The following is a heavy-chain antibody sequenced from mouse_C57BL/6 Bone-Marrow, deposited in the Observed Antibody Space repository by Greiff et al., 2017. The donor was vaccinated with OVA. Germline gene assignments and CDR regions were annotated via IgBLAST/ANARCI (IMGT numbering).Heavy chain of an antibody. CDR2: IYPGSGNT. CDR3: ATERYYGSSPYFDF. D-gene: IGHD1-1*01. Sequence: QVQLKESGPELVRPGASVKLSCKASGYTFTDYYINWVKQRPGQGLEWIARIYPGSGNTYYNEQLKGKATLTAEKSSSTAYMQLSSLTSEDYAVYFCATERYYGSSPYFDFWGQGTTLTVSS. J-gene: IGHJ2*01. CDR1: GYTFTDYY. V-gene: IGHV1-76*01.